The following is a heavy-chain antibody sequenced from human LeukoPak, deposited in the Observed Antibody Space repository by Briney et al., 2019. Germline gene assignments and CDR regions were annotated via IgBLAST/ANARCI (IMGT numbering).Heavy chain of an antibody. CDR3: AKDRAKYYYGSGSYYGHDDY. CDR2: ISGSGGST. J-gene: IGHJ4*02. V-gene: IGHV3-23*01. Sequence: GGSLRLSCAASGFTLSRHGMHWVRQAPGKGLEWVSAISGSGGSTYYADSVKGRFTISRDNSKNTLYLQMNSLRAEDTAVYYCAKDRAKYYYGSGSYYGHDDYWGQGTLVTVSS. CDR1: GFTLSRHG. D-gene: IGHD3-10*01.